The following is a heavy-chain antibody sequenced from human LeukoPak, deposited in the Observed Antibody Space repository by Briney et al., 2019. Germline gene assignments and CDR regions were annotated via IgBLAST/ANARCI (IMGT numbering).Heavy chain of an antibody. D-gene: IGHD6-13*01. CDR3: ATSGYSSSWPHTPEDY. CDR2: IWYDGSNK. V-gene: IGHV3-33*01. CDR1: GFTFSSYG. Sequence: PGGSLRLSCAASGFTFSSYGMHWVRQAPGKGLEWVAVIWYDGSNKYYADSVKGRFTISRDNSKNTLYLQMNSLRAEDTAVYYCATSGYSSSWPHTPEDYWGQGTLVTVSS. J-gene: IGHJ4*02.